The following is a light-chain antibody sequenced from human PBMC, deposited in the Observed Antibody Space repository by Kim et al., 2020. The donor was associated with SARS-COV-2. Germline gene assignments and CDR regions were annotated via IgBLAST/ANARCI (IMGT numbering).Light chain of an antibody. CDR2: LAS. J-gene: IGKJ1*01. CDR1: QSINNW. CDR3: QHYDSYSRK. V-gene: IGKV1-5*03. Sequence: ASVGDRVTIACRASQSINNWLAWYQQKPGKAPKLLIYLASRLESGVTSRFSGTGYGTEFTITITGLQPDDFATYYCQHYDSYSRKFGQGTKVDIK.